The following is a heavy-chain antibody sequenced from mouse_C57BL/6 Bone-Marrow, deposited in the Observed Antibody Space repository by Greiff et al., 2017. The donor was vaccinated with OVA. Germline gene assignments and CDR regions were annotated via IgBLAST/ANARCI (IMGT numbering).Heavy chain of an antibody. D-gene: IGHD2-5*01. CDR1: GYTFTSYW. CDR2: IDPSDSET. Sequence: VQLQQPGAELVRPGSSVKLSCKASGYTFTSYWMHWVKQRPIQGLEWIGNIDPSDSETHYNQKFKDKATLTVDKSSSTAYMQLSSLTSEDSAVYYCARSAYYSNYGGFAYWGQGTLVTVSA. V-gene: IGHV1-52*01. J-gene: IGHJ3*01. CDR3: ARSAYYSNYGGFAY.